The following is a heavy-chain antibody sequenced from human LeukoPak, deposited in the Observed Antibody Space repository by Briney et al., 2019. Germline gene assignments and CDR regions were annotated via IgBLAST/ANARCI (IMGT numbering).Heavy chain of an antibody. CDR3: ARHDDGAVDY. CDR2: IYPSDSDT. CDR1: GXSFTTYW. Sequence: GESLKISCKGSGXSFTTYWIGWVRQMPGKGLEWMGIIYPSDSDTRYSPSFQGQVTFSADKSITTAYLQWSSLKASDTTMYYCARHDDGAVDYWGQGTLVTVSS. D-gene: IGHD3-3*01. V-gene: IGHV5-51*01. J-gene: IGHJ4*02.